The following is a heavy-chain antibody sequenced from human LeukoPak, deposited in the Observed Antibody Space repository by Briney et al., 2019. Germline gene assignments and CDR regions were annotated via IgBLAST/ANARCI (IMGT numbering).Heavy chain of an antibody. V-gene: IGHV3-74*01. J-gene: IGHJ4*02. CDR1: GFTFSSYW. CDR3: ARDLLYYDSSGSFDY. Sequence: PGGSLRLSCAASGFTFSSYWMHWVRQAPGKELVWVSRINTDGSSTSYADSVKGRFTISRDNAKNTLYLQMNSLRAEDTAVYYCARDLLYYDSSGSFDYWGQGTLVTVSS. CDR2: INTDGSST. D-gene: IGHD3-22*01.